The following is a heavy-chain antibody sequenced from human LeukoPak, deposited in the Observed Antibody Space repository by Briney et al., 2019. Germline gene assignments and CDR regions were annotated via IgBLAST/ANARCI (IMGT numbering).Heavy chain of an antibody. CDR1: GYTFTSYA. D-gene: IGHD2-2*01. CDR3: ARYCSSTSCYFGYYYYGMDV. J-gene: IGHJ6*02. V-gene: IGHV7-4-1*02. Sequence: ASVKVSCKASGYTFTSYAMNWVRQAPEQGLEWMGWINTNTGNPTYAQGFTGRFVFSLDTSVSTAYLQISSLKAEDTAVYYCARYCSSTSCYFGYYYYGMDVWAKGPRSPSP. CDR2: INTNTGNP.